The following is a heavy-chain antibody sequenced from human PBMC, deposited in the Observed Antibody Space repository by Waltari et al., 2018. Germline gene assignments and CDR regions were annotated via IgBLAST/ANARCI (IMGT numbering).Heavy chain of an antibody. V-gene: IGHV3-23*01. CDR3: ATGGLWSGYPFYY. CDR2: SSGSGGST. CDR1: GFTVSSSA. Sequence: EVQLLESGGGLVQPGGSLRLSWAASGFTVSSSAMSWVRQSPGKGLEWVSASSGSGGSTYYADSVKGRFTISRDNSKNTLYLQMNSLRAEDTAVYYCATGGLWSGYPFYYWGQGTLVTVSS. J-gene: IGHJ4*02. D-gene: IGHD3-3*01.